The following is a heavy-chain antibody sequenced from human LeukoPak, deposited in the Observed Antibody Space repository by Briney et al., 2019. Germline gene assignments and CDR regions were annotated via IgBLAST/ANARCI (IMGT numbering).Heavy chain of an antibody. J-gene: IGHJ4*02. D-gene: IGHD2-2*01. CDR2: IYYSGSS. CDR1: GGSISSDNYY. CDR3: ARVYCTTTRCDGWDH. V-gene: IGHV4-31*03. Sequence: PSETLSLTCTVSGGSISSDNYYWSWIRQHPGKGLAWIGYIYYSGSSYYNPSLQSRVTISVDTSKNQFSLRLSSVTAADTAVYYCARVYCTTTRCDGWDHWGQGRRVTVSS.